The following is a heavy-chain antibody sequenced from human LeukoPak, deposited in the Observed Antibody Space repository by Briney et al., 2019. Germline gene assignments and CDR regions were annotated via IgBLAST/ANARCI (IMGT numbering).Heavy chain of an antibody. D-gene: IGHD6-13*01. J-gene: IGHJ4*02. CDR2: ISSSGSTI. CDR3: ARDDGGYSSSWYSSARGGFDY. Sequence: GGSLRLSCAASGFTFSSYEMNWVRQAPGKGLEWVSYISSSGSTIYYADSVKGRFTISRDDAKNSLYLQMNSLRAEDTAVYYCARDDGGYSSSWYSSARGGFDYWGQGTLVTVSS. CDR1: GFTFSSYE. V-gene: IGHV3-48*03.